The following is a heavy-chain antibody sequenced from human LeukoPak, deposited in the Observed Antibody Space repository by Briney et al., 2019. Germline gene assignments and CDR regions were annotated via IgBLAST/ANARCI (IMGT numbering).Heavy chain of an antibody. Sequence: GASVKVSCKASGGTFRKSSISWVRQAPGQGLEWMGGIIPIFGTTNYAQKFQGRVTITADKSTSTAYMELSSLRSEDTAVYYCASGGYYFDYWGQGTLVTVSS. D-gene: IGHD2-15*01. V-gene: IGHV1-69*06. J-gene: IGHJ4*02. CDR1: GGTFRKSS. CDR3: ASGGYYFDY. CDR2: IIPIFGTT.